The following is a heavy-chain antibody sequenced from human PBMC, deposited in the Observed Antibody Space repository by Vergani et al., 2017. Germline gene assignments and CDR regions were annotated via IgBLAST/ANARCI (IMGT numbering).Heavy chain of an antibody. CDR3: AKXGSSNLYYYYGMDV. CDR1: GFTFSSYA. CDR2: ISGSGGST. D-gene: IGHD6-13*01. V-gene: IGHV3-23*01. J-gene: IGHJ6*02. Sequence: EVQLLESGGGLVQPGGSLRLSCAASGFTFSSYAMSWVRQAPGKGLEWVSAISGSGGSTYYADSVKGRFTISRDNSKNTLYLQMNSLRAEDTAVYYCAKXGSSNLYYYYGMDVWGQGTTVTVSS.